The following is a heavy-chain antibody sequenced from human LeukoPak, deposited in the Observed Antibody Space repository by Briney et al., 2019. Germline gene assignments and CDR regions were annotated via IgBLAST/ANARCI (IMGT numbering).Heavy chain of an antibody. J-gene: IGHJ4*02. D-gene: IGHD3-3*01. CDR2: IKFDGETT. CDR3: TTDPSSLGVGEFDY. CDR1: GFTLSSAW. Sequence: SGGSLRLACAASGFTLSSAWMSWVRQAPGKGLEWVGRIKFDGETTDYAAPVKGRFTVSRDDSRNILSLQMDSLETEDTAVYYCTTDPSSLGVGEFDYWGQGTLVTVSS. V-gene: IGHV3-15*01.